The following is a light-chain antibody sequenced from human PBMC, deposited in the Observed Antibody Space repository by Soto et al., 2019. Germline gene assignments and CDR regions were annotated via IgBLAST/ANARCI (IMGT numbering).Light chain of an antibody. Sequence: EIVLTQSPGTLSLSPGERDTLSCRASQSVSPNYLAWYQQKPGQSPRLLIYGATRRATGIPDRFSGSGSGTDFILTISRLEPEDFALYFCQQYGSSPYTFAQGTKLDIK. V-gene: IGKV3-20*01. J-gene: IGKJ2*01. CDR3: QQYGSSPYT. CDR1: QSVSPNY. CDR2: GAT.